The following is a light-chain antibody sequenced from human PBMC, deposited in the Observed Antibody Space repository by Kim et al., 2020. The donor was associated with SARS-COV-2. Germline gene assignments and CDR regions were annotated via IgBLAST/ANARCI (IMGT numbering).Light chain of an antibody. CDR1: QDIKIY. CDR2: DAF. CDR3: QHYDRLPLT. V-gene: IGKV1-33*01. J-gene: IGKJ4*01. Sequence: DIQMTQSPSSLSASVGDRVTITCQASQDIKIYLNWYQQKPGKAPKLLIYDAFNLETGVPSRFSGSGSGTHFSFTITSLQAEDFATYFCQHYDRLPLTFGGGTKVDIK.